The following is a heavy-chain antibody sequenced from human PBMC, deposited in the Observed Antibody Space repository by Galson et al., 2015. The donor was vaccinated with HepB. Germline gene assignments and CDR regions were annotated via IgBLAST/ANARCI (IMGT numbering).Heavy chain of an antibody. J-gene: IGHJ4*02. CDR3: ARGHYQLLYRYFDY. D-gene: IGHD2-2*01. V-gene: IGHV3-48*04. Sequence: SLRLSCAASGFTFSSYSMNWVRQAPGRGLEWVSYISSSTSTIYYADSVKGRFTISRDDAKNSLYLQMDSLRAEDTAVYYCARGHYQLLYRYFDYWGQGTLVTVSS. CDR2: ISSSTSTI. CDR1: GFTFSSYS.